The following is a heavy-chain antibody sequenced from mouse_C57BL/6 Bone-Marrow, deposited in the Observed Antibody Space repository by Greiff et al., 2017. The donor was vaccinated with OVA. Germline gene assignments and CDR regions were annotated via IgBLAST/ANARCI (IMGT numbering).Heavy chain of an antibody. D-gene: IGHD4-1*01. CDR1: GYTFTDYY. V-gene: IGHV1-26*01. CDR3: ARSGAMDY. Sequence: LMEPGASVKISCKASGYTFTDYYMNWVKQSLGKSLEWIGDINPNNGGTSYNQKFKGKATLTVDKSSSTAYMELRSLTSEDSAVYYCARSGAMDYWGQGTSVTVSS. J-gene: IGHJ4*01. CDR2: INPNNGGT.